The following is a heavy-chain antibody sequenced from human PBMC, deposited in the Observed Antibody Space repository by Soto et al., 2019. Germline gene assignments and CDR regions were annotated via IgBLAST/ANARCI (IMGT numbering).Heavy chain of an antibody. CDR1: GGSMSEYF. CDR3: ARDGYDGSGSPYPAY. D-gene: IGHD3-10*01. CDR2: IYYLGST. V-gene: IGHV4-59*01. J-gene: IGHJ4*02. Sequence: PSETLSVTCSVSGGSMSEYFSSWIRQSPGKGLEWIGYIYYLGSTDYNPSLKSRVTISVDTSKRQFSLRLTSVTAADTAVYYCARDGYDGSGSPYPAYWGPGTQVTVS.